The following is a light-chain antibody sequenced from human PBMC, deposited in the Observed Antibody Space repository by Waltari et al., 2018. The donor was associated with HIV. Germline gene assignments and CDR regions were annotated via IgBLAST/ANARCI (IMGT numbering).Light chain of an antibody. CDR3: QSYDSSLSGSWV. CDR2: GNN. CDR1: SSNIGAGYD. Sequence: QSVLTQPPSVSGAPGQRVTFSCTGSSSNIGAGYDVHWYQQLPGTAPKLLIVGNNNRPSGVPDRFSGSKSGTSASLAITGLQAEDEADYYCQSYDSSLSGSWVFGGGTKLTVL. V-gene: IGLV1-40*01. J-gene: IGLJ3*02.